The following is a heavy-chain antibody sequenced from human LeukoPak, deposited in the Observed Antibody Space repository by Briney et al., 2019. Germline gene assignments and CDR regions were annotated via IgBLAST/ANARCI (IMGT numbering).Heavy chain of an antibody. CDR2: IYYSGST. CDR3: ARVRCSGGSCYLFDY. D-gene: IGHD2-15*01. J-gene: IGHJ4*02. V-gene: IGHV4-59*01. CDR1: GGSISSYY. Sequence: SETLSLTCTVSGGSISSYYWSWIRQPPGKGLEWIGYIYYSGSTNYNPSLKSRVPLSVDTSTNQFSLKLSSVTAADTAVYYCARVRCSGGSCYLFDYWGQGPLVPVSS.